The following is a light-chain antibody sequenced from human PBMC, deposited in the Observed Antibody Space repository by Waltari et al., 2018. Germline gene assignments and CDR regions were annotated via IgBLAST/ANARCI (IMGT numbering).Light chain of an antibody. CDR3: GTWDSSLGGAV. CDR1: SSNIGLNS. CDR2: DNN. V-gene: IGLV1-51*01. J-gene: IGLJ3*02. Sequence: QSVLTQPPSVSAAPGQSVAISCSGSSSNIGLNSVSWYQQLPRTAPQLPIYDNNKRPSGIPSRVSGSKSGTSATLDITGLQTGDEAEYYCGTWDSSLGGAVFGGGTDLTVI.